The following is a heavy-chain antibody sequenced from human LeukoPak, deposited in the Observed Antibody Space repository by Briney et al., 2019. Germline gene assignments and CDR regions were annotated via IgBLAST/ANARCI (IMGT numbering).Heavy chain of an antibody. CDR2: ISSSGSTI. V-gene: IGHV3-11*04. CDR1: GFTFSDYY. CDR3: ARDLGLWFGDDAFDI. Sequence: GGSLRLSCAASGFTFSDYYMSWIRQPPGKGLEWVSYISSSGSTIYYADSVKGRFTISRDNAKNSLYLQLNSLRAEDTAVYYCARDLGLWFGDDAFDIWGQGTMVTVSS. J-gene: IGHJ3*02. D-gene: IGHD3-10*01.